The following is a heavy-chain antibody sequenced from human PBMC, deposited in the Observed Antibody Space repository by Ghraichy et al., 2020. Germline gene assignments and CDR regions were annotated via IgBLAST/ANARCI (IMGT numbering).Heavy chain of an antibody. Sequence: SETLSLTCTVSGGSTINSYWTWIRQSPGKGLEWLGFMFHSGTINYNPSLKSRVTISINTSKNQFYLKLNSVTAADTAVYYCARGTYGPGNYYYMDIWGKGTPVTVSS. CDR3: ARGTYGPGNYYYMDI. D-gene: IGHD3-10*01. CDR2: MFHSGTI. J-gene: IGHJ6*03. CDR1: GGSTINSY. V-gene: IGHV4-59*01.